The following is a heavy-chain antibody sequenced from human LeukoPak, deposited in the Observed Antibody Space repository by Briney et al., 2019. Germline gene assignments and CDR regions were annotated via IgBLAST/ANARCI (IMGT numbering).Heavy chain of an antibody. D-gene: IGHD3/OR15-3a*01. V-gene: IGHV1-2*06. CDR1: GGTFSSYA. Sequence: ASVKVSCKASGGTFSSYAISWVRQAPGQGLEWMGRINPNSGGTDYAQKFQGRVTMTRDTSISTLYMELGSLRSDDTAVYYCARAGWTYAFDIWGQGTMVTVSS. CDR3: ARAGWTYAFDI. CDR2: INPNSGGT. J-gene: IGHJ3*02.